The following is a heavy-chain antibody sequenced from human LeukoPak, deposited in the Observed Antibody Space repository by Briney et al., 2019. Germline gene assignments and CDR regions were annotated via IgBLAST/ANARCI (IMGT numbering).Heavy chain of an antibody. CDR2: IKQDGSEK. CDR1: GFPFSSYW. V-gene: IGHV3-7*03. Sequence: GGSLRLSCVASGFPFSSYWMTWVRQAPGKGLEWVANIKQDGSEKYYVDSVKGRFTISRDNAKNSLYLQMNSLRAEDTAVYYCAREYSYGKRYFDYWGQGTLVTVSS. J-gene: IGHJ4*02. CDR3: AREYSYGKRYFDY. D-gene: IGHD5-18*01.